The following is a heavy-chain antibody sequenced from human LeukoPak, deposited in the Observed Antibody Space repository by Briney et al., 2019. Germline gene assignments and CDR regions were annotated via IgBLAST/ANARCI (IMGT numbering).Heavy chain of an antibody. CDR2: IYPGDSDT. J-gene: IGHJ5*02. V-gene: IGHV5-51*01. D-gene: IGHD3-3*01. CDR1: GYSFTSYW. Sequence: GESLKISCKGSGYSFTSYWIGWVRQMPGKGLEWMGIIYPGDSDTRYSPSFQGQVTISADKSISTAYLQWSSLKASDTAMYYCARLASNYYDYKAGFDPWGQGTLVTVSS. CDR3: ARLASNYYDYKAGFDP.